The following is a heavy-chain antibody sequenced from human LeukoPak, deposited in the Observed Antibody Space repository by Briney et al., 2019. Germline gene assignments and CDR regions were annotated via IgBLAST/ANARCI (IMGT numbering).Heavy chain of an antibody. J-gene: IGHJ6*02. V-gene: IGHV2-5*02. CDR2: IYWDDDK. Sequence: SGPTLLKPTQTLTLTCTFSGFSLSTSGVGVGWIRQPPGKALEWHALIYWDDDKRYSPSLKSRLTITKDTSKNQVVLTMTNMYPVDTATYYCAHSIASAGKQSSGGMDVWGQGTTVTVSS. CDR3: AHSIASAGKQSSGGMDV. CDR1: GFSLSTSGVG. D-gene: IGHD6-13*01.